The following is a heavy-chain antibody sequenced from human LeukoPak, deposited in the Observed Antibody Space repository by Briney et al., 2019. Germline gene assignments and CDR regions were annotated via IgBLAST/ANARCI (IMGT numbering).Heavy chain of an antibody. J-gene: IGHJ3*02. CDR1: GFTFSSYS. CDR3: ARAPRGYSYGGFDI. CDR2: ISSSSSYI. D-gene: IGHD5-18*01. Sequence: GGSLRLSCAASGFTFSSYSMNWVRQAPGKGLEWVSSISSSSSYIYYADSVKGRFTISRDNAKNSLYLQMNSLRAEDTAVYYCARAPRGYSYGGFDIWGQGTMVTVSS. V-gene: IGHV3-21*01.